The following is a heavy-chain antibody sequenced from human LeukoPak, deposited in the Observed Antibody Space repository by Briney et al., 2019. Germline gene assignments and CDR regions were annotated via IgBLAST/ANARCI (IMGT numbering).Heavy chain of an antibody. CDR3: ARSPDILTGENFDY. CDR2: ISGSGGST. Sequence: GGSLRLSCAASGFTFSSYAMSWVRQAPGKGLEWVSAISGSGGSTYYADSVKGRFTISRDKSKNMVYLQMDSLRIDDTAVYYCARSPDILTGENFDYWGQGTLVTVSS. V-gene: IGHV3-23*01. CDR1: GFTFSSYA. D-gene: IGHD3-9*01. J-gene: IGHJ4*02.